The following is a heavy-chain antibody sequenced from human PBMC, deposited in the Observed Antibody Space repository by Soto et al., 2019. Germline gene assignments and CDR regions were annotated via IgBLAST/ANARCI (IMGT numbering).Heavy chain of an antibody. D-gene: IGHD2-2*01. CDR3: ARDGGEIIPAAIGGGYGMDV. CDR2: ISGRNTYT. V-gene: IGHV3-11*06. J-gene: IGHJ6*02. Sequence: QVQLVESGGGLVKPGGSLRLSCAASGFTFSDYYMSWIRQAPGKGLEWVSYISGRNTYTNYADSVKGRFTVSRDNAKNPLFLEMNSLRVEDTAVYYCARDGGEIIPAAIGGGYGMDVWGQGTTVIVSS. CDR1: GFTFSDYY.